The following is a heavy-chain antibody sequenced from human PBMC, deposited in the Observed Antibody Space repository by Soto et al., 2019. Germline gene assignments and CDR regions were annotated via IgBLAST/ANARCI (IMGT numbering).Heavy chain of an antibody. CDR1: GFTFSSYA. CDR2: ISGSGGST. CDR3: AKDRSGLHIAAAGYNFDY. J-gene: IGHJ4*02. V-gene: IGHV3-23*01. Sequence: GGSLRLSCAASGFTFSSYAMSWVRQAPGKGLEWVSAISGSGGSTYYADSVKGRFTISRDNSKNTLYLQMNSLRAEDTAVYYCAKDRSGLHIAAAGYNFDYWGQGTLVTVSS. D-gene: IGHD6-13*01.